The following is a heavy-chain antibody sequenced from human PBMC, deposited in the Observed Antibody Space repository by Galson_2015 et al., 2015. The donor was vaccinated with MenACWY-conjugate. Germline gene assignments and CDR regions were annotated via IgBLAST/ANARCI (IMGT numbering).Heavy chain of an antibody. CDR2: FSYGGYP. J-gene: IGHJ3*01. CDR1: GGSIRSGGYY. CDR3: ARHLRGSDPSGLGGFDL. V-gene: IGHV4-39*01. Sequence: ETLSLTCSVPGGSIRSGGYYWGWIRQPPGKGLEWLGSFSYGGYPFPNPSLQSRVNIFADTSNHQFSLRLSSVTAADTSIYYCARHLRGSDPSGLGGFDLWGQGRMVTVSS. D-gene: IGHD3-16*01.